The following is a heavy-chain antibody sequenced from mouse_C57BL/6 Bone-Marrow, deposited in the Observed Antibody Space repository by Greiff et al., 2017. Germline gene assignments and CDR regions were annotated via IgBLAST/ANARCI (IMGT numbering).Heavy chain of an antibody. Sequence: VQLQQPGAELVKPGASVKLSCKASGYTFTSYWMHWVKQRPGQGLEWIGMLNPNSGSTNYNEKFKSKATLTVDKSSSTAYMQLSSLTSEDSAVYYCAREGDGCYFDYWGQGTTLTVSS. CDR3: AREGDGCYFDY. CDR1: GYTFTSYW. V-gene: IGHV1-64*01. CDR2: LNPNSGST. J-gene: IGHJ2*01. D-gene: IGHD2-3*01.